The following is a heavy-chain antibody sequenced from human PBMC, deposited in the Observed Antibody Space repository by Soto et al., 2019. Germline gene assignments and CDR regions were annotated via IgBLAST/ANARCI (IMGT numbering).Heavy chain of an antibody. D-gene: IGHD1-26*01. CDR2: IYYSGTT. Sequence: QVQLQESGPGLVKPSDTLSLTCAVSGYSISSSTWWGWIRHPPAKGLEWVGYIYYSGTTYYNPSLKSRVTMSVDTSKNQFSLKLTSVTAVDTAVYYCARREIQGPIDYWGQGTLVTVSS. CDR3: ARREIQGPIDY. CDR1: GYSISSSTW. V-gene: IGHV4-28*01. J-gene: IGHJ4*02.